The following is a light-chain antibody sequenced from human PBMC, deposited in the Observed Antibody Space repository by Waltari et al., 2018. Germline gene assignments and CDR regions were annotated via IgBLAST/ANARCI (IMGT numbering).Light chain of an antibody. Sequence: QSALTQPRSVSGSPGQSVTLSCTGTSSDIGGYNYVSWYQQHPGKAPKLMIYDVIKRPSGVPDRFSGSKSDNTASLTISGLQAEDEAEYYCCSYAGSYTYVIFGGGTKLTVL. J-gene: IGLJ2*01. CDR3: CSYAGSYTYVI. V-gene: IGLV2-11*01. CDR1: SSDIGGYNY. CDR2: DVI.